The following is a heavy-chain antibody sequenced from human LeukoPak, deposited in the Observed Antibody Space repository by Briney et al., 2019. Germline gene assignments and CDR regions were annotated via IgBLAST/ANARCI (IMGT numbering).Heavy chain of an antibody. CDR2: ISSSGSTI. Sequence: GGSLRLSCAASGFTFSSYEMNWVRQAPGKGLEWVSYISSSGSTIYYADSVKGRFTISRDNAKNSLYLQMNSLRAEDTAVYYCARRSSYYDSSGLGNYYYYMDVWGKGTTVTISS. V-gene: IGHV3-48*03. J-gene: IGHJ6*03. CDR3: ARRSSYYDSSGLGNYYYYMDV. CDR1: GFTFSSYE. D-gene: IGHD3-22*01.